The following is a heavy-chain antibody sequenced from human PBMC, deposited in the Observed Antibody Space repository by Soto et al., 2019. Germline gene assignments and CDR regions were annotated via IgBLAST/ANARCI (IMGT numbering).Heavy chain of an antibody. J-gene: IGHJ4*02. CDR1: GGSISSSNG. V-gene: IGHV4-4*02. Sequence: SETLSLTCAVSGGSISSSNGWSWVRQPPGKGLEWIGEIYHSGSTNYNPSLKGRVTISVDKSKNQFSLKLSSVTAADTAVYYCARDPRSYYGSGSYYFDYWGQGTLVTVSS. D-gene: IGHD3-10*01. CDR3: ARDPRSYYGSGSYYFDY. CDR2: IYHSGST.